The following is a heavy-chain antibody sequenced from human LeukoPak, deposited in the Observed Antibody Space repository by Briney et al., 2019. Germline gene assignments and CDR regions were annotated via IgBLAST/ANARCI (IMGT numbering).Heavy chain of an antibody. CDR3: ARGGPVHDFWSGYLDY. CDR1: GGSISSYY. J-gene: IGHJ4*02. Sequence: SETLSLTCTVSGGSISSYYWSWIRQPPGKGLEWIGYIYYSGSTNYNPSLKSRVTISVDTSKNQLSLKLSSVTAADTAVYYCARGGPVHDFWSGYLDYWGQGTLVTVSS. CDR2: IYYSGST. V-gene: IGHV4-59*01. D-gene: IGHD3-3*01.